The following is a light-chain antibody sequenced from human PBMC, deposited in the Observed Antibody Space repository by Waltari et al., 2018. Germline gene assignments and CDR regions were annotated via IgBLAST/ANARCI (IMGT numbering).Light chain of an antibody. CDR3: SSFVGSNIFL. CDR1: SRYIGGSNF. J-gene: IGLJ1*01. Sequence: QSALTQPPSMSGSPGPSVTISCTGTSRYIGGSNFFSWYQQHPGKAPKLMIYDVNKRPSGVSDRFSGSKSGNTASLTISGLQTEDEADYYCSSFVGSNIFLFGSGTRLTVL. V-gene: IGLV2-8*01. CDR2: DVN.